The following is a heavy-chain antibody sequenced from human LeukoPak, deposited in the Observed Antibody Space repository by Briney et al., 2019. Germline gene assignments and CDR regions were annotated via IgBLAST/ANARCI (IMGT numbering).Heavy chain of an antibody. Sequence: GASVKVSCKVSGYTLTELSMHWVRQTPGKGLEWMGGFDPEDGETIYAQKFQGRVTMTEDTSTDTAYMELSSLRSEDTAVYYCATAPGGARGYWYFDLWGRGTLVTVSS. CDR2: FDPEDGET. CDR3: ATAPGGARGYWYFDL. D-gene: IGHD3-16*01. CDR1: GYTLTELS. J-gene: IGHJ2*01. V-gene: IGHV1-24*01.